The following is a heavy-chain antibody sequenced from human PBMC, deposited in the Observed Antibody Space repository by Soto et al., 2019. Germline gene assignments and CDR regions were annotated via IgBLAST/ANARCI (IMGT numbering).Heavy chain of an antibody. CDR1: GGSISSYY. Sequence: SETLSLTCTVSGGSISSYYWSWIRQPPGKGLEWIGYIYYSGSTNYNPSLKSRVTISVDTSKNQFSLKLSSVTAADTAVYYCARDPRTYGGNSGGFDYWGQGTLVTVSS. J-gene: IGHJ4*02. V-gene: IGHV4-59*01. D-gene: IGHD2-21*02. CDR3: ARDPRTYGGNSGGFDY. CDR2: IYYSGST.